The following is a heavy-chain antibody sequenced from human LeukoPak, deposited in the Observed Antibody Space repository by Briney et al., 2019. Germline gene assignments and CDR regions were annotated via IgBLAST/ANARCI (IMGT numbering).Heavy chain of an antibody. J-gene: IGHJ6*02. CDR2: INHNGNVN. CDR1: GFTFSSYW. V-gene: IGHV3-7*01. CDR3: ARDYFYGLDV. Sequence: LAGGSLRLSCAASGFTFSSYWMNWARQAPGKGLEWVASINHNGNVNYYVDSVKGRFTISKDNAKNTLYLQMNSLRAADTAVYYCARDYFYGLDVWGQGTTVTVSS.